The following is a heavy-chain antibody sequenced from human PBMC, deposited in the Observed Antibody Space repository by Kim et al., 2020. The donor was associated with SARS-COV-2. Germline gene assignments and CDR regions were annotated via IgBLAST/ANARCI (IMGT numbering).Heavy chain of an antibody. CDR3: ARSAFSATVTTYAFDI. D-gene: IGHD4-17*01. Sequence: SFQGHVTISADKSISTAYLQWSSLKASDTAMYYCARSAFSATVTTYAFDIWGQGTMVTVSS. J-gene: IGHJ3*02. V-gene: IGHV5-10-1*01.